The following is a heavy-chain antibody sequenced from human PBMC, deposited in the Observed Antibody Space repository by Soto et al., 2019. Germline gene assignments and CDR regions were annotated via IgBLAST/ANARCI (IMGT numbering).Heavy chain of an antibody. D-gene: IGHD6-13*01. J-gene: IGHJ6*02. Sequence: VGSLRLSCAASGFTFSSYWMSWVRQAPGKGLEWVANIKQDGSEKYYVDSVKGRFTISRDNAKNSLYLQMNSLRAEDTAVYYCTGAAAGTLYHYYYGMDVWGQGTTVTVSS. CDR3: TGAAAGTLYHYYYGMDV. CDR1: GFTFSSYW. V-gene: IGHV3-7*04. CDR2: IKQDGSEK.